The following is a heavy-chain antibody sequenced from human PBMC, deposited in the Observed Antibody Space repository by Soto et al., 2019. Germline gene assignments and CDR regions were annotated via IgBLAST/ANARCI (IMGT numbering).Heavy chain of an antibody. J-gene: IGHJ4*02. Sequence: GGSLRLSCAASGFTFSSYGMHWVRQAPGKGLEWVAVIWYDGSNKYYADSVKGRFTISRDNSKNTLYLQMNSLRAEDTAVYYCARDWVYGYSNYYLRYWGQGTLVTVSS. CDR2: IWYDGSNK. CDR3: ARDWVYGYSNYYLRY. CDR1: GFTFSSYG. V-gene: IGHV3-33*01. D-gene: IGHD4-4*01.